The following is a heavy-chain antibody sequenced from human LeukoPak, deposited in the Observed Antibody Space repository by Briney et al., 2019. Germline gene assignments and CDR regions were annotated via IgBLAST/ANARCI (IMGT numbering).Heavy chain of an antibody. CDR3: ARGGYSSSPGDY. V-gene: IGHV1-69*05. CDR2: IIPIFGTA. Sequence: SVKVSCKASGGTFSSYAISWVRQAPGQGLEWMGRIIPIFGTANYAQKFRGRVTITTDESTSTAYMELSSLRSEDTAVYYCARGGYSSSPGDYWGQGTLVTVSS. CDR1: GGTFSSYA. J-gene: IGHJ4*02. D-gene: IGHD6-6*01.